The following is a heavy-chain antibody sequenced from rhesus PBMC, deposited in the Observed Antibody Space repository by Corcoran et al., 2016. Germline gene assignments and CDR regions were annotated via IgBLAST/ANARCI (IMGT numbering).Heavy chain of an antibody. CDR2: INGYSGST. D-gene: IGHD3-16*01. CDR3: ARNYYSVNV. J-gene: IGHJ4*01. Sequence: QVQLQESGPGLVKPSATLSLTSTVSGSSISSNWWSWTRQPPGKGLEWIGEINGYSGSTNYNPTLKSRVTISKDASKNQFSLKLSSVTAADTAVYYCARNYYSVNVWGQGVLVTVSS. CDR1: GSSISSNW. V-gene: IGHV4-80*01.